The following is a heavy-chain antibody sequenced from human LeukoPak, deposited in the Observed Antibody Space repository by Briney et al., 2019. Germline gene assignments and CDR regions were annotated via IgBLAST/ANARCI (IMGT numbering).Heavy chain of an antibody. CDR2: IVVGSGNT. V-gene: IGHV1-58*02. J-gene: IGHJ4*02. D-gene: IGHD7-27*01. Sequence: SVKASCKASGFIFSSSTMQWVRQARGQRLEWIGWIVVGSGNTNYAQKFQERLTITRDMSTSTAYMELSSLRSEDTAVYYCAADLGLGTYHVGYGLAEEDCWGQGTLVTVSS. CDR1: GFIFSSST. CDR3: AADLGLGTYHVGYGLAEEDC.